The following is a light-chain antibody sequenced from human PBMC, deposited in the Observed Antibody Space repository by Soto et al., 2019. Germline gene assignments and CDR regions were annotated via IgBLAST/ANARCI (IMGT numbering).Light chain of an antibody. J-gene: IGKJ3*01. V-gene: IGKV3-15*01. CDR3: QHYNNWPPL. CDR1: QSVSSN. Sequence: EIVMTQSPATLSVSPGERATLPCRASQSVSSNLAWYQQKPGQAPRLLIYGASTRATGIPARFSGSGSGTEFTLTISSLQSEDFAVYYCQHYNNWPPLFGPGTKVDIK. CDR2: GAS.